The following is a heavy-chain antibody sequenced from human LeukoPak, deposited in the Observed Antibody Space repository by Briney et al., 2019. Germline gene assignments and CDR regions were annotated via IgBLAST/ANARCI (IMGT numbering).Heavy chain of an antibody. V-gene: IGHV3-23*01. CDR2: ISGSGGST. D-gene: IGHD6-6*01. J-gene: IGHJ4*02. CDR3: AKPRAARARGFDY. CDR1: GFTFSSYA. Sequence: GGSLRLSCAASGFTFSSYAMSWVRQAPGKGLEWVSAISGSGGSTYYADSVKGRFTISRDNSKSTLYLQMNSLKAEDTAVYYCAKPRAARARGFDYWGQGTLVTVSS.